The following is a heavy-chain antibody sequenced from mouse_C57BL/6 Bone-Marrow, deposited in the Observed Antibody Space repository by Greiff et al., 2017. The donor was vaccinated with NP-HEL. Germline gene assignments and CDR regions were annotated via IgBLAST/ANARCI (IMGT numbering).Heavy chain of an antibody. D-gene: IGHD2-3*01. CDR3: ARSGDGYYYAMDY. J-gene: IGHJ4*01. CDR2: IDPNSGGT. V-gene: IGHV1-72*01. Sequence: QVQLKQPGAELVKPGASVKLSCKASGYTFTSYWMHWVKQRPGRGLEWIGRIDPNSGGTTYNEKFKSKATLTVDKPSSTAYMQLSSLTSEDSAVYDCARSGDGYYYAMDYWGQGTSVTVSS. CDR1: GYTFTSYW.